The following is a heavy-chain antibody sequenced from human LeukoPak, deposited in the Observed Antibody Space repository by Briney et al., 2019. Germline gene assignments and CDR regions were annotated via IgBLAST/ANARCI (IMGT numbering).Heavy chain of an antibody. CDR1: GFTFSNYW. V-gene: IGHV3-7*02. CDR3: AKSGWDPWH. Sequence: PGGSLRLSCAASGFTFSNYWMAWVRQAPGRGLEWVASIKPDGSVIYYGDSVKGRFTLSRDNTKNSLYLQMNSLRAEDTAVYYCAKSGWDPWHRGQGNLVTVSS. D-gene: IGHD1-26*01. J-gene: IGHJ4*02. CDR2: IKPDGSVI.